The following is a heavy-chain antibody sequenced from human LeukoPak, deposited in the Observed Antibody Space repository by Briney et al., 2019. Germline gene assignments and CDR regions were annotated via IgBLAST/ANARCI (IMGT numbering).Heavy chain of an antibody. CDR1: GFNVSSNY. CDR2: FYSGGKT. J-gene: IGHJ4*02. CDR3: ARATVGATWIWGGHFDY. V-gene: IGHV3-53*01. Sequence: PGGSLILCCTASGFNVSSNYMSWVRQAPGRGLEWVSVFYSGGKTYYADSVKGRFTISRDNSKTTLLLQMNSLRAEDTALYYCARATVGATWIWGGHFDYWGQGALVTVAS. D-gene: IGHD1-26*01.